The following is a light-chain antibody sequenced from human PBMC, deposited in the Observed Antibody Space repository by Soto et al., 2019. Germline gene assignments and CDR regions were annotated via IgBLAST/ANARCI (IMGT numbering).Light chain of an antibody. J-gene: IGKJ1*01. Sequence: DIQMTQSPSALSASVGDRVTITCRAGQSISGWLAWFQQKPGKAPKLLIYDASSLESGVPSRFSGSGSGTEFTLTITSLQPDDFATYYCQQYVFYRGTFGQGTKVEIK. CDR2: DAS. CDR3: QQYVFYRGT. V-gene: IGKV1-5*01. CDR1: QSISGW.